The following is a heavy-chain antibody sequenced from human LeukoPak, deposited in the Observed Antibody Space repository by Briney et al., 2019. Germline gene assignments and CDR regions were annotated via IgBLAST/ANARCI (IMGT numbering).Heavy chain of an antibody. V-gene: IGHV1-69*06. D-gene: IGHD6-19*01. Sequence: GASVKVSCKASGGAFSSYAISWVRQAPGQGLEWMGGIIPIFGTANYAQKFQGRVTITADKSTSTAYMELSSLRSEDTAVYYCARGGIAVDRFDYRGQGTLVTVSS. CDR1: GGAFSSYA. CDR3: ARGGIAVDRFDY. J-gene: IGHJ4*02. CDR2: IIPIFGTA.